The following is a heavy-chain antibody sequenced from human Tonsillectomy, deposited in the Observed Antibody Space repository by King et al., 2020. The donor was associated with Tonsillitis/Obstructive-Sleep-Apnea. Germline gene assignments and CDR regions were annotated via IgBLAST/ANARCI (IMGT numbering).Heavy chain of an antibody. D-gene: IGHD6-19*01. CDR1: GFTFSSYA. V-gene: IGHV3-23*04. J-gene: IGHJ4*02. Sequence: VQLVESGGGLVQPGGSLRLSCAASGFTFSSYAMTWVRQAPGKGLEWVSAISGSGGSTYSADFVMGRFTISRDNSKNTLYLQMNTLRAEDTAVYYCAKITSYSSGWYEGQFDYWGQGTLVTVSS. CDR2: ISGSGGST. CDR3: AKITSYSSGWYEGQFDY.